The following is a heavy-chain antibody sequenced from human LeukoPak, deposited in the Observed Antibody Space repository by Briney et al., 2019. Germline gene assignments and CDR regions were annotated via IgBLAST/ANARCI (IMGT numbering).Heavy chain of an antibody. CDR2: IKQDGSEK. CDR1: GFTFSRFW. D-gene: IGHD3-16*01. J-gene: IGHJ4*02. Sequence: GGSLRLSCAASGFTFSRFWMSWVRQAPGKGLEWVANIKQDGSEKYYVDSVKGRFTISRDNAKNSLYLQMNSLRAEDTAVFYCARDQGQFGGSFDYWGQGTLVTVSS. V-gene: IGHV3-7*01. CDR3: ARDQGQFGGSFDY.